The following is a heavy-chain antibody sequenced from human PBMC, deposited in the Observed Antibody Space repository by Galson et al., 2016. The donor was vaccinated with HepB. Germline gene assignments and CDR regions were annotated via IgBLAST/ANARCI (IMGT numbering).Heavy chain of an antibody. CDR2: IWDDGSQK. J-gene: IGHJ4*02. Sequence: SLRLSCAASGFSFRTFAMNWVRQAPGKGLEWVAVIWDDGSQKYVAESLRGRFSISTDNAKSSLYLQMNSLRAEDTAVYYCARSITTPNAYWGQGTLVTVSS. CDR1: GFSFRTFA. V-gene: IGHV3-33*03. D-gene: IGHD1-14*01. CDR3: ARSITTPNAY.